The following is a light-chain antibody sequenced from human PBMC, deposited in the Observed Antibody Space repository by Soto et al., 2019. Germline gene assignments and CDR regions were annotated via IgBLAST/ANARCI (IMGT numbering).Light chain of an antibody. J-gene: IGKJ4*01. Sequence: EIVLTQSTGTLSLSTGERATLSCRASQSVSSSYLAWYQQKHDQAPRLLIYGASSRTTGIPNRFNGSGSGTDLTRTITRLQTEEFAVYVFQQDGTSPRTFGGGTKVEI. CDR2: GAS. V-gene: IGKV3-20*01. CDR1: QSVSSSY. CDR3: QQDGTSPRT.